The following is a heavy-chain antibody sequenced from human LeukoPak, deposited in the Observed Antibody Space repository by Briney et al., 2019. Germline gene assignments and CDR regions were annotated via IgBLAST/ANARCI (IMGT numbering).Heavy chain of an antibody. Sequence: PGGSLRLSCAASGFTFSSYSMNWVRQAPGKGLEWVSSISSSSSYIYYADSVKGRFTISRDNSKTSLYLQMSSLRTEDTALYYCAKAGCTTSICYANYWGQGTLVTVSS. V-gene: IGHV3-21*04. CDR1: GFTFSSYS. J-gene: IGHJ4*02. CDR3: AKAGCTTSICYANY. CDR2: ISSSSSYI. D-gene: IGHD2-8*01.